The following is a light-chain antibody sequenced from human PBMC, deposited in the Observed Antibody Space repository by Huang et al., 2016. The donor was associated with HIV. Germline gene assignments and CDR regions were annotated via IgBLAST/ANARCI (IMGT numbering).Light chain of an antibody. CDR3: QQYYNTPIT. Sequence: DIVMTQSPDSLAVSLGERATIDCKSSQSVLHGSNNMKYLAGYQQKPGQPPKLIIFWASTRASGVPDRFSGSGSGTDFTLTISGLQTEDVAVYYCQQYYNTPITFGQGTRLEI. J-gene: IGKJ5*01. V-gene: IGKV4-1*01. CDR1: QSVLHGSNNMKY. CDR2: WAS.